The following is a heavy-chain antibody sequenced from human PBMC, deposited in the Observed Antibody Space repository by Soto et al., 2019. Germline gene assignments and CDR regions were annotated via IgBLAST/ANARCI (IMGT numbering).Heavy chain of an antibody. Sequence: GESLKISCKASGNIFSNYWIIWVSQLPGKGLESMGIIYPGDSETTYSPSFQGQVSISADKSLTTAFLQWSSLKASDTAMYYCARRGLDDDAYDIWGQGTMVTV. CDR2: IYPGDSET. J-gene: IGHJ3*02. CDR1: GNIFSNYW. CDR3: ARRGLDDDAYDI. D-gene: IGHD5-12*01. V-gene: IGHV5-51*01.